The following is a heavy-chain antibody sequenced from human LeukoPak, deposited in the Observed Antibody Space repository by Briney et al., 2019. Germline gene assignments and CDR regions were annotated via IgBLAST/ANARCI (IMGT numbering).Heavy chain of an antibody. CDR1: GFTSGDYA. V-gene: IGHV3-49*04. Sequence: GGSLRLSCTASGFTSGDYAMSWVRQAPGKGREWVGFIRSKAYGGTTEYAASVKGRFTISRDDSKSIAYLQMNSLKTEDTAVYYCMVDCSSTSCYDYWGQGTLVTVSS. J-gene: IGHJ4*02. D-gene: IGHD2-2*01. CDR2: IRSKAYGGTT. CDR3: MVDCSSTSCYDY.